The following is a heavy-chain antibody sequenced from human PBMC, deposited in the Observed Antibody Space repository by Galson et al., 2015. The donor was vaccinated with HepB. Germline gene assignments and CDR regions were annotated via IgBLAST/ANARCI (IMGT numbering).Heavy chain of an antibody. V-gene: IGHV1-46*01. J-gene: IGHJ3*02. CDR1: GYTFTSYY. Sequence: QSGAEVKKPGESLKISCKASGYTFTSYYMHWVRQAPGQGLEWMGIINPSGGSTSYAQKFQGRVTMTRDTSTSTVYMELSSLRSEDTAVYYCARDLLGISPHPPGGFDAFDIWGQGTMVTVSS. CDR2: INPSGGST. D-gene: IGHD4-23*01. CDR3: ARDLLGISPHPPGGFDAFDI.